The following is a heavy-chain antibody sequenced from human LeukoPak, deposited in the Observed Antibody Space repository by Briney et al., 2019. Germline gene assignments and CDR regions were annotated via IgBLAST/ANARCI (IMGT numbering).Heavy chain of an antibody. Sequence: SETLSLTCAVYGGSFSGYYWSWIRQPPGKGLEWIGEINHSGSTNYNPSLKSRVTISVDTSKNQFSLKLSSVTAADTAVYYCARDEGDFDWLPWFDPWGQGTLVTVSS. CDR2: INHSGST. CDR1: GGSFSGYY. V-gene: IGHV4-34*01. J-gene: IGHJ5*02. D-gene: IGHD3-9*01. CDR3: ARDEGDFDWLPWFDP.